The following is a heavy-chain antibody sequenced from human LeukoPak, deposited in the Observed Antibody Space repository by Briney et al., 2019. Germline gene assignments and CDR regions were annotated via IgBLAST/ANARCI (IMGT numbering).Heavy chain of an antibody. D-gene: IGHD6-13*01. J-gene: IGHJ4*02. CDR1: GGSFSGYY. V-gene: IGHV4-34*01. CDR2: INHSGST. CDR3: ARERIAAAGTGEKMGPFDY. Sequence: PSETLSLTCAVYGGSFSGYYWSWIRQPPGKGLEWIGEINHSGSTNYNPSLESRVTISVDTSKNQFSLKLSSVTASDTAVYYCARERIAAAGTGEKMGPFDYWGQGTLVTVSS.